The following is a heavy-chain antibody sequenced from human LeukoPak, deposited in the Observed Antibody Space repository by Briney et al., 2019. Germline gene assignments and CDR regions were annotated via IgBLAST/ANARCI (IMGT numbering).Heavy chain of an antibody. Sequence: SGGSLRLSCAASGFTFSSYGMHWVRQAPGKGLEWVSYISTSASTVYYADSVKGRFTISRDNGKNSLYLQMNSLRDEDTAVYYCARDLSGWYLLDYWGQGTLVTVSS. V-gene: IGHV3-48*02. CDR1: GFTFSSYG. D-gene: IGHD6-19*01. CDR3: ARDLSGWYLLDY. J-gene: IGHJ4*02. CDR2: ISTSASTV.